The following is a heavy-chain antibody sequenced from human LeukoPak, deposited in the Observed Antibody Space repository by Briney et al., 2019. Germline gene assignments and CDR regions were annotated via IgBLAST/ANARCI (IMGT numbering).Heavy chain of an antibody. CDR2: IYHSGST. CDR3: ARLTASLSWFDP. Sequence: SETLSLTCTVSGYSISSGYYWGWIRQPPGKGLEWIGSIYHSGSTYYNPSLKSRVTISVDTSKNQFSLKLSSVTAADTAVYYCARLTASLSWFDPWGQGTLVTVSS. V-gene: IGHV4-38-2*02. CDR1: GYSISSGYY. J-gene: IGHJ5*02. D-gene: IGHD5-18*01.